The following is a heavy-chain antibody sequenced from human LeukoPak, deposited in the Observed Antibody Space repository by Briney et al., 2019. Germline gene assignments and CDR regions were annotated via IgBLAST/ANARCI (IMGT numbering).Heavy chain of an antibody. CDR1: GGTFSRDA. Sequence: SVKVSCRASGGTFSRDAIIWVRQAPGQGLEGMGGVIPIFGTANYAQKFQGRVTITADESPRTAYPEGSIRRREDTVGYYFCRDHIRDAAFDIWGQGIMVTVSS. CDR3: CRDHIRDAAFDI. J-gene: IGHJ3*02. V-gene: IGHV1-69*13. CDR2: VIPIFGTA.